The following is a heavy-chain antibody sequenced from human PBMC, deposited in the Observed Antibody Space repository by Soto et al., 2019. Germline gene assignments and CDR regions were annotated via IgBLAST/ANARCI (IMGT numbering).Heavy chain of an antibody. Sequence: SLSLYFAASGFIIDHYALYWVGKAPGKGLEWVSGINWNIGRIAYADSVKGRFTISRDNAENSLYLQMTNLRPEDTAFYYCAKDYYAGEYGDFDRRMDNCGQGTLVTVSS. CDR1: GFIIDHYA. CDR2: INWNIGRI. D-gene: IGHD4-17*01. J-gene: IGHJ1*01. V-gene: IGHV3-9*01. CDR3: AKDYYAGEYGDFDRRMDN.